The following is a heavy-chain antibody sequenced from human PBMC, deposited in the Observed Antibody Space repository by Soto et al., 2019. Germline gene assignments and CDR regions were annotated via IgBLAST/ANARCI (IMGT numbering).Heavy chain of an antibody. J-gene: IGHJ4*02. CDR3: AKGSSGWYERFDY. D-gene: IGHD6-19*01. CDR1: GFTFSSYA. Sequence: EVQLLESGGGLVQPGGSLRLSCAASGFTFSSYAMSWVRQAPGKGLEWVSTISGSGGSTYYADSVKGRFTISRDNSKNTLDLRMNSLRAEDTAVYYCAKGSSGWYERFDYWGQGTLVTVSS. V-gene: IGHV3-23*01. CDR2: ISGSGGST.